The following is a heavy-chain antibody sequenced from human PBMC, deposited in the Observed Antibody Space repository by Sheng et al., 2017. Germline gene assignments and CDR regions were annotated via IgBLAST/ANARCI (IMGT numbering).Heavy chain of an antibody. J-gene: IGHJ6*02. Sequence: VQLVESGGGLVQPGGSLRLSCAASGFTFSSYWMSWVRQVPGKGLEWVANIKEDGSEKYHVDSVKGRFTISRDNAKNSLYLQMSSVRAEDTALYYCARDSSGMDVWGQGTTVTVSS. V-gene: IGHV3-7*01. CDR2: IKEDGSEK. CDR3: ARDSSGMDV. CDR1: GFTFSSYW.